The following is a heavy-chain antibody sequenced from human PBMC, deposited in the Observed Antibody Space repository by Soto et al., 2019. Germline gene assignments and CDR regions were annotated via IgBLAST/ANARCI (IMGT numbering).Heavy chain of an antibody. CDR2: IVPVFQTT. D-gene: IGHD1-1*01. CDR3: ASRIGDATVVPLHYYYAMDV. CDR1: GGTFDSFA. V-gene: IGHV1-69*01. Sequence: QMQLVQSGAEVKEPGSSVKVSCKASGGTFDSFAISWVRQAPGQGPERLGGIVPVFQTTNYAQRVQDRVTITADGSTGTAYMELRNVRSEDSAIYYCASRIGDATVVPLHYYYAMDVWGQGTTVTVS. J-gene: IGHJ6*02.